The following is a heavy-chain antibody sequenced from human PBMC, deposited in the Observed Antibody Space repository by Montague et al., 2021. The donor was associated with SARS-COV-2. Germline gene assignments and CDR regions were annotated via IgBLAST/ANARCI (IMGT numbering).Heavy chain of an antibody. CDR1: GDSISSYY. CDR3: ARAQPTCFIANCVNYFDY. CDR2: IYYTGGA. D-gene: IGHD1-1*01. J-gene: IGHJ4*02. V-gene: IGHV4-59*01. Sequence: SETLSLTCSVSGDSISSYYWSWIRQSPGRGLDWIGHIYYTGGAKYNPSLKSRVSISVDTSRRQFSLNLKSVTAADTAVYYCARAQPTCFIANCVNYFDYWGQGAQVTVSS.